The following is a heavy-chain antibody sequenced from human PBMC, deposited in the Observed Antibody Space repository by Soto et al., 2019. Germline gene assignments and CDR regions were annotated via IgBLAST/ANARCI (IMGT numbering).Heavy chain of an antibody. CDR3: AREDYGDSHDY. V-gene: IGHV3-33*01. Sequence: QVQLVESGGGMVQPGRSLRLSCAASGFTFSNYGMHWVRQAPGKGLEWVAVIWYDGSNKYYADSVKGRFTISRDNSKNTLYLQMNSLRAEDTAVYYCAREDYGDSHDYWGQGTLVTVSS. D-gene: IGHD4-17*01. CDR2: IWYDGSNK. J-gene: IGHJ4*02. CDR1: GFTFSNYG.